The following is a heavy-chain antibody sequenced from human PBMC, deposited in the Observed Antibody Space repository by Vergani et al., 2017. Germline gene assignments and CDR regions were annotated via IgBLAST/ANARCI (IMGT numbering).Heavy chain of an antibody. V-gene: IGHV3-21*02. CDR3: ARAAGPTGNYYYMDV. D-gene: IGHD1-14*01. CDR1: GFTFSSYS. J-gene: IGHJ6*03. Sequence: EVQLVESGGGLVQPGGSLRLSCAASGFTFSSYSMNWVRQAPGKGLEWVSSISSSSSYIYYADSVKGRFTISRDNAKNSLYLQMNSLRAEDTAVYYCARAAGPTGNYYYMDVWGKGTTVTVSS. CDR2: ISSSSSYI.